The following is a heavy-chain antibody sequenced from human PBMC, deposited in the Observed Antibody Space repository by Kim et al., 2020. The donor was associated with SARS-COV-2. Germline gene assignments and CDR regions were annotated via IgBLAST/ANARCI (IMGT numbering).Heavy chain of an antibody. Sequence: GINYAQKFQGRVTMTRDTSISTAYMGLSRLRSDDTAVYYCAGDTGGEWLVPFDYWGQGTLVTVSS. D-gene: IGHD6-19*01. CDR2: GI. V-gene: IGHV1-2*02. CDR3: AGDTGGEWLVPFDY. J-gene: IGHJ4*02.